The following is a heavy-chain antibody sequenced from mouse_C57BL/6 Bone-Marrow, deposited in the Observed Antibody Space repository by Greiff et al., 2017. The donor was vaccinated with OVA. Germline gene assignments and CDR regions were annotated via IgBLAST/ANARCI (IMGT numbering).Heavy chain of an antibody. Sequence: EVQGVESGAELVRPGASVKLSCTASGFNIKDDYMHWVKQRPEQGLEWIGWIDPENGDTESASKFQGKATITADTSSNTAYLQLSSLTSEDTAVYYCTTRDYDGAWFAYWGQGTLVTVSA. CDR2: IDPENGDT. D-gene: IGHD2-4*01. V-gene: IGHV14-4*01. CDR3: TTRDYDGAWFAY. J-gene: IGHJ3*01. CDR1: GFNIKDDY.